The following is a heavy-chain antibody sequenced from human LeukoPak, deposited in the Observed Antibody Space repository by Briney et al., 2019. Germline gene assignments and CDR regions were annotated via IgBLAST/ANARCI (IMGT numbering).Heavy chain of an antibody. CDR3: ARSGRGTYYYSDL. CDR2: INPNSGDT. Sequence: ASVKVSCKASGYIFTCYYMHWVRQAPGQGLEWMGWINPNSGDTNYAQKFQGRVTMTRDTSISTAYMELSRLRSDDTAVYYCARSGRGTYYYSDLWGQGTLVTVSS. J-gene: IGHJ4*02. V-gene: IGHV1-2*02. CDR1: GYIFTCYY. D-gene: IGHD5-12*01.